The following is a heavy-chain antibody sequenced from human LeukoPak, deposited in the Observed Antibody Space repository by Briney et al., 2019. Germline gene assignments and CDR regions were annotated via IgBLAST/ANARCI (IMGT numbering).Heavy chain of an antibody. J-gene: IGHJ4*02. Sequence: SETLSLTCAVYGGSFSGYYWSWIRQPPGKGLEWIGEINHSGSTNYNPSLKSRVTISVDTSKNQFSLKLSSVTAADTAVYYCARGHSGHDYWGQGTLVTVSS. CDR1: GGSFSGYY. CDR3: ARGHSGHDY. V-gene: IGHV4-34*01. CDR2: INHSGST. D-gene: IGHD5-12*01.